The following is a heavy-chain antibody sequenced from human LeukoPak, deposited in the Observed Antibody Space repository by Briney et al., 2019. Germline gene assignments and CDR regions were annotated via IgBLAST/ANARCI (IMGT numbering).Heavy chain of an antibody. J-gene: IGHJ6*03. CDR1: GGSISSYY. V-gene: IGHV4-59*01. CDR3: ARQSSYYYYYMDV. Sequence: SETLSLTCTVSGGSISSYYWSWIRQPPGKGLEWIGYIYYSGSTNYNPSFKSRVTISVDTSKNQFSLKLSSVTAADTAVYYCARQSSYYYYYMDVWGKGTTVTVSS. CDR2: IYYSGST.